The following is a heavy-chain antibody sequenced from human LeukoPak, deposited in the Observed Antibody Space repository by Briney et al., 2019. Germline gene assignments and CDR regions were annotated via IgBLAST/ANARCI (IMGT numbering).Heavy chain of an antibody. Sequence: GESLKISCKGSGYTFTNYWIGWVRQMPGKGLEWMGIIYPGDSDTRYSPSFQGQVTISADKSISTAYLQWSSLKASDTAMYYCARHNWNHNNWFDPWGQGTLVTVSS. J-gene: IGHJ5*02. D-gene: IGHD1-14*01. CDR3: ARHNWNHNNWFDP. V-gene: IGHV5-51*01. CDR1: GYTFTNYW. CDR2: IYPGDSDT.